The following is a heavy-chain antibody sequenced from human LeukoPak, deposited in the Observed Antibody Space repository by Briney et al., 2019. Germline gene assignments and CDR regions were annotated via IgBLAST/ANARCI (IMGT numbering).Heavy chain of an antibody. Sequence: SGGSLRLSCAASGFTFSSYAMSWVRQAPGKGLEWVSAISGSGGSTYYADSVKGRFTISRDSSKNTLYLQMNSLRAEDTAVYYCAKSRYFDWLPASLYYFDYWGQGTLVTVSS. V-gene: IGHV3-23*01. CDR2: ISGSGGST. J-gene: IGHJ4*02. D-gene: IGHD3-9*01. CDR3: AKSRYFDWLPASLYYFDY. CDR1: GFTFSSYA.